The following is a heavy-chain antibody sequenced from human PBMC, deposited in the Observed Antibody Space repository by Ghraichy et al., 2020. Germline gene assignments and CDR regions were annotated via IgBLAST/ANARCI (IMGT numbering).Heavy chain of an antibody. Sequence: GGSLRLSCAASGFTFSSYSMNWVRQAPGKGLEWVSYISSSSSTIYYVDSVKGRFTISRDNAKNSLYLQMNSLRDEDTAVYYCARVSPYSSSWYWYFDLWGRGTLVTVSS. V-gene: IGHV3-48*02. CDR2: ISSSSSTI. CDR1: GFTFSSYS. J-gene: IGHJ2*01. CDR3: ARVSPYSSSWYWYFDL. D-gene: IGHD6-13*01.